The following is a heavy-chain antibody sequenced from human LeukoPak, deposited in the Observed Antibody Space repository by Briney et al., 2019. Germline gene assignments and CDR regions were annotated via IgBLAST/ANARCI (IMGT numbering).Heavy chain of an antibody. CDR2: IRSTDGAI. V-gene: IGHV3-48*02. CDR1: GFTFRLYS. J-gene: IGHJ4*02. D-gene: IGHD3-9*01. Sequence: GGSLRLTCAASGFTFRLYSMNWVRQAPGKGLEWLSYIRSTDGAIAYADSVKGRFTISRDDAKNSLYLQMNSLRDEDTAVYYCARDRDWAFDYWGQGTLITVSS. CDR3: ARDRDWAFDY.